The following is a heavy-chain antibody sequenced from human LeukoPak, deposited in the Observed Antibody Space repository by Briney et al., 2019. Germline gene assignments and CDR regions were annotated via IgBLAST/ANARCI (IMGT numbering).Heavy chain of an antibody. D-gene: IGHD3-10*01. J-gene: IGHJ3*02. Sequence: SETLSLTCTVSGGSISSYYWSWIRQPPGKGLEWIGYIYYSGSTNYNPSLKSRVTISVDTSKNQFSLKLSSVTAADTAVYYCATEGNYSDAFDIWGQGTMVTVSS. V-gene: IGHV4-59*01. CDR2: IYYSGST. CDR1: GGSISSYY. CDR3: ATEGNYSDAFDI.